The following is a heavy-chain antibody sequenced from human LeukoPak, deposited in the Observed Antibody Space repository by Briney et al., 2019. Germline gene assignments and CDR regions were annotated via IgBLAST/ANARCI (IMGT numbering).Heavy chain of an antibody. CDR1: GFTFSHYG. CDR3: AKDAQRGFDYSNSLDK. CDR2: IWSDGTNT. J-gene: IGHJ4*02. Sequence: GRSLRLSCATSGFTFSHYGMHWVRQAPGKGLEWVAVIWSDGTNTYYGDPVKGRFTISRDNFQRTVYLQMNNLRAEDTAVYYCAKDAQRGFDYSNSLDKWGQGTLVTVSS. V-gene: IGHV3-33*06. D-gene: IGHD4-11*01.